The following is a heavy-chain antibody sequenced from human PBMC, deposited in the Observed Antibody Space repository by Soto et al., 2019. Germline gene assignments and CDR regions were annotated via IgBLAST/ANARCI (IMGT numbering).Heavy chain of an antibody. J-gene: IGHJ5*02. D-gene: IGHD2-2*01. CDR1: GDSISSYY. CDR2: MYYSGNT. CDR3: ARILGFCSSTGCYPRFDP. V-gene: IGHV4-59*01. Sequence: PSETLSLTCSVSGDSISSYYWSWIRQPPGKGLELIGYMYYSGNTNYNPSLKSRVTISVDTPKNQFSLKLSSVTAADTAVYYCARILGFCSSTGCYPRFDPWGQGSLVTVSS.